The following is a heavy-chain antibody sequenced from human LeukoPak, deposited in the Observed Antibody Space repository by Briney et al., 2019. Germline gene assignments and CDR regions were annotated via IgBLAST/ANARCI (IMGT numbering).Heavy chain of an antibody. D-gene: IGHD3-10*01. CDR1: GGSFSGYY. V-gene: IGHV4-34*01. Sequence: PSETLSLTCAVYGGSFSGYYWSWIRQPPGKGLEWIGEINHSGSTNYNPSLKSRVTISVDTSKNQFSLKLSSVTAADTAVYYCARGRENYGSRSRGHWFDPWGQGTLVTVSS. J-gene: IGHJ5*02. CDR2: INHSGST. CDR3: ARGRENYGSRSRGHWFDP.